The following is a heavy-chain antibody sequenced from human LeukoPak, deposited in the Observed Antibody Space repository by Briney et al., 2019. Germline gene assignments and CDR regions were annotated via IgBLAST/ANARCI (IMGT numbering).Heavy chain of an antibody. J-gene: IGHJ4*02. D-gene: IGHD3-22*01. Sequence: PSETLSLTCTVSGGSISSYYWSWIRQPPGKGLEWIGCIYYSGSTNYNPSLKSRVTISVDTSKNQFSLKLSSVTAADTAVFYCARGNYYDSSGYYGYFDYWGQGTLVTVSS. CDR3: ARGNYYDSSGYYGYFDY. CDR1: GGSISSYY. CDR2: IYYSGST. V-gene: IGHV4-59*08.